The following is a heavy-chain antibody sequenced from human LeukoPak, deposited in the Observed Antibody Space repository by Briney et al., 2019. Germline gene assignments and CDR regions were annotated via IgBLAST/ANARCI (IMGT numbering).Heavy chain of an antibody. J-gene: IGHJ4*02. CDR1: GASIDSGRYY. D-gene: IGHD3-9*01. V-gene: IGHV4-39*07. Sequence: SETLSLTCTVSGASIDSGRYYWGWIRQPPGKGLEWIGGIHYSGTTYYNPSLKSRVTISIDTSNNQFSLKLSSVTAADTAVYYCVRRVRYFGQNDYWGQGTLVTVFS. CDR2: IHYSGTT. CDR3: VRRVRYFGQNDY.